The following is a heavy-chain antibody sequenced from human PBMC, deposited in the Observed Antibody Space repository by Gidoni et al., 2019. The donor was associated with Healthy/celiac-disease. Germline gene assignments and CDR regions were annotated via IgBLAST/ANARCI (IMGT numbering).Heavy chain of an antibody. V-gene: IGHV3-21*01. CDR2: ISSSSSYI. CDR1: GFTFSSSS. D-gene: IGHD2-2*01. CDR3: ARDHCSNTSCVDGMDV. Sequence: EVQLVESGGGLVKPGGSLRLSCAASGFTFSSSSMNWVRQAPGKGLEWVSSISSSSSYIYYADSVKGRFTISRDNAKNSLYLQMNSLRAEDTAVFYCARDHCSNTSCVDGMDVWGQGTTVTVSS. J-gene: IGHJ6*02.